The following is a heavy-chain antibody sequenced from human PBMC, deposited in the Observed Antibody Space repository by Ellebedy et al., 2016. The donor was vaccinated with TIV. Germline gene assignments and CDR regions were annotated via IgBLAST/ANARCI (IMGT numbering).Heavy chain of an antibody. CDR2: ISHTGTRT. D-gene: IGHD3-10*01. V-gene: IGHV3-23*01. Sequence: GESLKISCAASGFTFNNYAMSCVRQAPGKGLECFSTISHTGTRTYYTNSVEGRFIISRDISKRALYLQMNSLRAEDTAVYYCAKGRGGGSDASAPRYYFDSWGLGTLVTVSS. CDR1: GFTFNNYA. J-gene: IGHJ4*02. CDR3: AKGRGGGSDASAPRYYFDS.